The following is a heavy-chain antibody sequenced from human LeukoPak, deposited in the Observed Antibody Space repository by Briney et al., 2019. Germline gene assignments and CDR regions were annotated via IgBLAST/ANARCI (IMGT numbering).Heavy chain of an antibody. J-gene: IGHJ4*02. CDR2: IYSGGST. D-gene: IGHD2-8*01. Sequence: PGGSLRLSCAASGFTVSSDYMSWVRQAPGKGLGWVSVIYSGGSTYYADSVKGRFTISRDHSKNTLYLQMNSLRAEDTAVYYCARFSSNGVSEFAYWGQGTLVTVSS. CDR3: ARFSSNGVSEFAY. CDR1: GFTVSSDY. V-gene: IGHV3-66*02.